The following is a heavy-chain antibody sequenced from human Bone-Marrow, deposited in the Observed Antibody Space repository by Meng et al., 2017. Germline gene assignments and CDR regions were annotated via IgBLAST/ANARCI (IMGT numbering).Heavy chain of an antibody. J-gene: IGHJ4*02. D-gene: IGHD3-3*01. CDR3: ARGNFGGYYDFTDY. V-gene: IGHV4-59*01. CDR1: GGSISSYY. Sequence: GSLRLSCTVSGGSISSYYWSWIRQRPGKGLEWIGYIYYSGSTNYNPSLKSRVTISVDTSKNQFSLKLSSVTDADTAVYYCARGNFGGYYDFTDYWGQGTLVTVSS. CDR2: IYYSGST.